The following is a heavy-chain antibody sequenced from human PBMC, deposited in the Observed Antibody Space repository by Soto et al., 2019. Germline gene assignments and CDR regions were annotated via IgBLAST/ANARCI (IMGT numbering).Heavy chain of an antibody. CDR1: GYSFTYYW. V-gene: IGHV5-51*01. CDR2: IYPGDSDT. D-gene: IGHD2-2*01. Sequence: GESLKISCEGSGYSFTYYWIGWVRQMPGKDLEWMGIIYPGDSDTRYSPSFQGQVTISVDKSIRTAYLQWSSLKASDTAIYYCARLGIVVVPAAIHTYGMDVWGQGTTVTASS. CDR3: ARLGIVVVPAAIHTYGMDV. J-gene: IGHJ6*02.